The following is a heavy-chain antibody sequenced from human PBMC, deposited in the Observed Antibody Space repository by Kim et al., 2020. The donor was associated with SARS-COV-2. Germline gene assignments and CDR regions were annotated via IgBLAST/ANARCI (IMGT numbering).Heavy chain of an antibody. CDR3: ARAPKDTAMVLHDY. J-gene: IGHJ4*02. CDR2: ISAYNGNT. CDR1: GYTFTSYG. V-gene: IGHV1-18*01. Sequence: ASVKVSCKASGYTFTSYGISWVRQAPGQGLEWMGWISAYNGNTNYAQKLQGRVTMTTDTSTSTAYMELRSLRSDDTAVYYCARAPKDTAMVLHDYWGQGTLVTVSS. D-gene: IGHD5-18*01.